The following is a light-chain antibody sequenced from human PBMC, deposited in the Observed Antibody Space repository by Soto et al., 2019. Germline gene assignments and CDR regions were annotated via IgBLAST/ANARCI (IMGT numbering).Light chain of an antibody. Sequence: EIVMTQSPATLSVSPGERATLSCRASQSVSSNLAWYQQRLGQTPRLLISGASTRATGIPARFSGSGSGTEFTLTISSLQSEDFAVYYCQQHNNWPRTFGQGTKVDIK. V-gene: IGKV3-15*01. CDR2: GAS. CDR3: QQHNNWPRT. J-gene: IGKJ1*01. CDR1: QSVSSN.